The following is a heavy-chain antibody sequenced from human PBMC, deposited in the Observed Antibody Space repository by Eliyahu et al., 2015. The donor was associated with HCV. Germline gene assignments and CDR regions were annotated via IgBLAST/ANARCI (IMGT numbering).Heavy chain of an antibody. Sequence: EVQLVESGGGLVQPGGSLRLSCAASXFTFSRYXXSWVRQAPGKGLEWXANIKQDGSQKYYVDSVKGRFTISRDNAKNSLYLQMNSLRAEDTAVYYCARDGSWFGEFFDSWGQGTLVTVSS. V-gene: IGHV3-7*01. CDR3: ARDGSWFGEFFDS. D-gene: IGHD3-10*01. J-gene: IGHJ4*02. CDR1: XFTFSRYX. CDR2: IKQDGSQK.